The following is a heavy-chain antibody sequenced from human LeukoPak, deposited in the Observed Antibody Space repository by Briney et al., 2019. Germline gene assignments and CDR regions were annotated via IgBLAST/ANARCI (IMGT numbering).Heavy chain of an antibody. J-gene: IGHJ5*02. CDR2: INPNSGGT. V-gene: IGHV1-2*02. CDR1: GYTFTGYY. CDR3: ARDMSSGWYVIDP. D-gene: IGHD6-19*01. Sequence: ASVKVSCKASGYTFTGYYMHWVRQAPGQGPEWMGWINPNSGGTNYAQKFQGRVTMTRDTSISTAYMELSRLRSDDTAVYYCARDMSSGWYVIDPWGQGTLVTVSS.